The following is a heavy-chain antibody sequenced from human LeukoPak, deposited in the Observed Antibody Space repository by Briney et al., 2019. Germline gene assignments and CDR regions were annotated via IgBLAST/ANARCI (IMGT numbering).Heavy chain of an antibody. Sequence: SVKVSCTASGGTFSSYAISWVRQAPGQGLEWMGGIIPIFGTANYAQKFQGRVTITADESTSTAYMELSSLRSEDTAVYYCARDQTKKQWLTPDAFDIWGQGTMVTVSS. D-gene: IGHD6-19*01. J-gene: IGHJ3*02. CDR3: ARDQTKKQWLTPDAFDI. CDR2: IIPIFGTA. V-gene: IGHV1-69*13. CDR1: GGTFSSYA.